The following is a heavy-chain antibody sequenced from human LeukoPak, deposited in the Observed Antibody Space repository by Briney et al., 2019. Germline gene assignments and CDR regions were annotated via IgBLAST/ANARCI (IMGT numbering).Heavy chain of an antibody. V-gene: IGHV3-30*04. D-gene: IGHD3-10*01. CDR2: ISYGGSNK. J-gene: IGHJ4*02. CDR3: AREGLYYYGSGTYYKLGFDY. CDR1: GFTFSSYA. Sequence: SGGSLRLSCAASGFTFSSYAMHWVRQAPGKGLVGVAVISYGGSNKYYADSVKGRFTISRDNSKNTLYLQMNSLRAEDTAVYYCAREGLYYYGSGTYYKLGFDYWGQGTLVTVSS.